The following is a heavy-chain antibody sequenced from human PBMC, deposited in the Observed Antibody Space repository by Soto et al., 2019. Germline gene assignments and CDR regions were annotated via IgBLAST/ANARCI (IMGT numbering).Heavy chain of an antibody. J-gene: IGHJ4*02. Sequence: ASVKVSCKASGYTFTSYAMHWVRQAPGQRLEWMGWISAYNGNTKYAQKLQGRVTMTTDTSTSTAYMELRSLGSDDTAVYYCARDVSGYYDSSGSPFDYWGQGTLVTVSS. CDR3: ARDVSGYYDSSGSPFDY. CDR1: GYTFTSYA. V-gene: IGHV1-18*01. CDR2: ISAYNGNT. D-gene: IGHD3-22*01.